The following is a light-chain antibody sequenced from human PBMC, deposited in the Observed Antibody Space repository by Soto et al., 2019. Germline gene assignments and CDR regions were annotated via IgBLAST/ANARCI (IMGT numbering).Light chain of an antibody. J-gene: IGKJ4*01. V-gene: IGKV3-20*01. Sequence: EMVLTVSTGPLSLSPGERSTLSCMASQSVSSNLAWYQQKPGQAPRLLIYGASSRAIGIPDRFSGSGSGTDFTLTISRLESEDFAVYYCHQYSISPLTFGGGTKVDI. CDR2: GAS. CDR3: HQYSISPLT. CDR1: QSVSSN.